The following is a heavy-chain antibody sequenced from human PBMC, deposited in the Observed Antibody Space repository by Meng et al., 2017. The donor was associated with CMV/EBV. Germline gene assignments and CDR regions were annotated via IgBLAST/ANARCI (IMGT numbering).Heavy chain of an antibody. V-gene: IGHV3-9*01. CDR3: AAKDLAFDY. D-gene: IGHD5-12*01. CDR1: GFTFDDYA. CDR2: ISWNSGSI. Sequence: GGSLRLSCAASGFTFDDYAMHWVRQAPGKGLEWVSGISWNSGSIGYADSVKGRVTISRDNAKNSLYLQMNSLRAEDTALYYCAAKDLAFDYWGQGTLVTVSS. J-gene: IGHJ4*02.